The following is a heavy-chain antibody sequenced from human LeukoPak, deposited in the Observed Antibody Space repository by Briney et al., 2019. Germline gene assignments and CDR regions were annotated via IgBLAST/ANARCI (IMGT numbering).Heavy chain of an antibody. Sequence: GASVKVSCKASGYTFTNYDINWVRQATGQGLEWMGWMNPNSGNTGYAQEFQGRITMTRDTSISTAYMELSGLTSEDTAIYYCAKSKVGATTLPIDFWGPGTLVTVSS. CDR1: GYTFTNYD. D-gene: IGHD1-26*01. CDR3: AKSKVGATTLPIDF. CDR2: MNPNSGNT. V-gene: IGHV1-8*01. J-gene: IGHJ4*02.